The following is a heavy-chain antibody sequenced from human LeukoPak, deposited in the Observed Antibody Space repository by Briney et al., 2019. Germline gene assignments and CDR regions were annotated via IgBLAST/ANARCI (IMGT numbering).Heavy chain of an antibody. CDR1: GFTFSSYG. D-gene: IGHD3-10*01. CDR2: IWYDGSNK. V-gene: IGHV3-33*08. CDR3: AREEVLLWFGE. Sequence: GGSLRLSCAASGFTFSSYGMHWVRQAPGKGLEWVAVIWYDGSNKYYADSVKGRFTISRDNSKNTLYLQMNSLRAEDTAVYYCAREEVLLWFGEWGQGTLVTVSS. J-gene: IGHJ4*02.